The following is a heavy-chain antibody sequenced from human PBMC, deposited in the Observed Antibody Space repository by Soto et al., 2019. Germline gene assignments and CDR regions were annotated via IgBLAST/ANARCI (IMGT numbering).Heavy chain of an antibody. Sequence: PGGSLRLSCAASGFTFSSYGMHWVRQAPGKGLEWVAVIWYDGSNKYYADSVKGRFTISRDNSKNTLYLQMNSLRAEDTAVYYCGRARDQWLVSYWGKRTLVTVSS. CDR2: IWYDGSNK. CDR1: GFTFSSYG. CDR3: GRARDQWLVSY. V-gene: IGHV3-33*01. D-gene: IGHD6-19*01. J-gene: IGHJ4*02.